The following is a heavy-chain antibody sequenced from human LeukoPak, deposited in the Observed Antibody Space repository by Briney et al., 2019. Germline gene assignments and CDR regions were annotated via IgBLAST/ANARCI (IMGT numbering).Heavy chain of an antibody. J-gene: IGHJ4*02. D-gene: IGHD6-13*01. CDR2: INPSGGST. CDR1: GYTFTSYY. V-gene: IGHV1-46*01. CDR3: ARGDQPNIAAAGTHLDY. Sequence: ASVKVSCKASGYTFTSYYMHWVRQAPGQGLEWVGIINPSGGSTSYAQKFQGRVTMTRDTSTSTVYMELSSLRSEDTAVYYCARGDQPNIAAAGTHLDYWGQGTLVTVSS.